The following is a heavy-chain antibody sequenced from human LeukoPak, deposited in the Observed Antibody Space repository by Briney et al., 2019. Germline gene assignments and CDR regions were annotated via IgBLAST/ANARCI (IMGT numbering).Heavy chain of an antibody. J-gene: IGHJ4*02. D-gene: IGHD6-19*01. CDR2: IIWNSGSI. CDR3: AKASLPGIAVAGKAFDY. Sequence: GGSLRLSCAASGFTFDDYAMHWVRQAPGKGLEWVSDIIWNSGSIGYADSVKGRFTISRDNAKNSLYLQMNSLRAEDTALYYCAKASLPGIAVAGKAFDYWGQGTLVTVSS. CDR1: GFTFDDYA. V-gene: IGHV3-9*01.